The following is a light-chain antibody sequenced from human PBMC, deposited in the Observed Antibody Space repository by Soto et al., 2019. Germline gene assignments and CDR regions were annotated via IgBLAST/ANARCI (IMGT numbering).Light chain of an antibody. Sequence: DIQMTQSPSSLSASVGDRVTITCLASQGISTYLAWYQQKPGKVPKLLIYAASTLQSGVPSRFSGSGSGTDFTLTISSLQPEDVATYYCQKYNSAPITCGPGTKVDIK. CDR1: QGISTY. CDR2: AAS. CDR3: QKYNSAPIT. V-gene: IGKV1-27*01. J-gene: IGKJ3*01.